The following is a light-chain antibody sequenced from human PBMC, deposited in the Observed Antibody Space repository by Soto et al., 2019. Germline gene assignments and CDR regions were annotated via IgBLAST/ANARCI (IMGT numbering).Light chain of an antibody. CDR2: AAS. J-gene: IGKJ2*01. CDR1: QSISSY. V-gene: IGKV1-39*01. CDR3: QQSSITPYT. Sequence: DIQMTQSPSSLSASVGDRVTITCRASQSISSYLNWYQQKPGKAPKLLIYAASSLQSGVPSRFSGSGSGTDFTLTISSLQPEDFAPYYCQQSSITPYTFGQGTKLEIK.